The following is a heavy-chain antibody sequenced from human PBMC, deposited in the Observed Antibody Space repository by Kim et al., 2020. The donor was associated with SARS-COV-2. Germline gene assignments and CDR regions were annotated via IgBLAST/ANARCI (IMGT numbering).Heavy chain of an antibody. Sequence: ASVKVSCKASGYTFTSYGISWVRQAPGQGLEWMGWISAYNGNTNYAQKLQGRVTMTTDTSTSTAYMELRSLRSDDTAVYYCARDMTFGGVIVGFDYWGQGTLVTVSS. CDR1: GYTFTSYG. CDR2: ISAYNGNT. J-gene: IGHJ4*02. CDR3: ARDMTFGGVIVGFDY. D-gene: IGHD3-16*02. V-gene: IGHV1-18*01.